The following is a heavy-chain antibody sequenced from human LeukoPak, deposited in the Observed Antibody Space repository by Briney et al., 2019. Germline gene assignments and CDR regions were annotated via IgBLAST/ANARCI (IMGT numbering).Heavy chain of an antibody. V-gene: IGHV3-23*01. D-gene: IGHD2-15*01. CDR2: ISGTGSGT. CDR1: GFTFSTYA. CDR3: AKERGDYFDY. Sequence: PGGSLRLSCAASGFTFSTYAMSWVRQAPGKGLEWVSAISGTGSGTYYADSVKGRFTISRDNSKNTLYLQMNSLRTEDTAVYYCAKERGDYFDYWGQGTLVTVSS. J-gene: IGHJ4*02.